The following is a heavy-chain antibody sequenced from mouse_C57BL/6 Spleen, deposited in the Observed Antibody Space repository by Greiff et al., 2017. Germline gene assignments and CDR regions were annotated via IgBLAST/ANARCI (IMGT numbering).Heavy chain of an antibody. CDR3: ANTGGNEAMDY. CDR1: GYTFTSYG. V-gene: IGHV1-81*01. CDR2: IYPRSGNT. D-gene: IGHD4-1*01. J-gene: IGHJ4*01. Sequence: QVQLQQSGAELARPGASVKLSCKASGYTFTSYGISWVKQRTGQGLEWIGEIYPRSGNTYYNEKFKGKATLTADKSSSTAYMELRSLTSADSAVFFCANTGGNEAMDYWGQGTSVTVSS.